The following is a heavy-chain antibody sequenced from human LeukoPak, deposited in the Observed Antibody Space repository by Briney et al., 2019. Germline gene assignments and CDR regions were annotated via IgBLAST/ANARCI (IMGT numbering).Heavy chain of an antibody. CDR1: GFTFSSYS. J-gene: IGHJ4*02. CDR2: ISATSRTI. D-gene: IGHD1-1*01. V-gene: IGHV3-48*04. Sequence: PGGSLRLSCAASGFTFSSYSLNWVRQAPGKGLEWVSYISATSRTIFYADSVKGRFTISRDNANNSVYLQMNSLRADDTAVYYCALEGHWGQGTLVTVSS. CDR3: ALEGH.